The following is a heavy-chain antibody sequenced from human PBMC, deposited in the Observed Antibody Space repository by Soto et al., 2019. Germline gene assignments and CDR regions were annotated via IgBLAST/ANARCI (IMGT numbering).Heavy chain of an antibody. CDR1: GFTFSSYA. J-gene: IGHJ5*02. CDR2: ISGSGGST. Sequence: GGSLRLSCAASGFTFSSYAMSWVHQAPGKGLEWVSAISGSGGSTYYADSVKGRFTISRDNSKNTLYLQMNSLRAEDTAVYYCAKDRTPEYCSGGSCYQADNWFDPWGQGTLVTVSS. D-gene: IGHD2-15*01. CDR3: AKDRTPEYCSGGSCYQADNWFDP. V-gene: IGHV3-23*01.